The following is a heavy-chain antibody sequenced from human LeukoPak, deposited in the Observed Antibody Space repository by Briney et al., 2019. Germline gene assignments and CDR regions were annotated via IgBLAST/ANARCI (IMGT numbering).Heavy chain of an antibody. Sequence: SQSLSLTCTVSGGSISSGSYYWSWIRQPAGKGLEWIGRIYISGSTNYNPSLKSRVTISVDKSKKQVSLKLSSVTAADTAVYYCASAARLAGQVDYWGQGTLVTVSS. V-gene: IGHV4-61*02. CDR2: IYISGST. D-gene: IGHD6-6*01. CDR1: GGSISSGSYY. J-gene: IGHJ4*02. CDR3: ASAARLAGQVDY.